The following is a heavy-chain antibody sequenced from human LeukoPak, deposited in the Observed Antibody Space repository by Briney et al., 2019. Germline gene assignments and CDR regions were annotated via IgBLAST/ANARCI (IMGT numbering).Heavy chain of an antibody. J-gene: IGHJ3*02. CDR3: ARIYDSSGSPTDAFDI. CDR2: INPSGGST. D-gene: IGHD3-22*01. V-gene: IGHV1-46*01. CDR1: GYTFTSYY. Sequence: ASVKVSCKASGYTFTSYYMHWGRQPPGQGLGWMGIINPSGGSTSYAQKFQGRVTMTSETSTSTVYMELSSLRSEDTAVYYCARIYDSSGSPTDAFDIWGQGTMVTVSS.